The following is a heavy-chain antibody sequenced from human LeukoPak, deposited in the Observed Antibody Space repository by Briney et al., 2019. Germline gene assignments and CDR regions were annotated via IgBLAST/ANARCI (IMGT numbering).Heavy chain of an antibody. CDR2: INHSGST. D-gene: IGHD3-10*01. J-gene: IGHJ5*02. CDR3: ARGRWILWFGERGNWFDP. V-gene: IGHV4-34*01. CDR1: GGSFSGYY. Sequence: SETLSLTCAVYGGSFSGYYWSWIRQPPGKGLEWIGEINHSGSTNYNPSLKSRVTISVDTSKNQFSLKLSSVTAADTAVYYCARGRWILWFGERGNWFDPWGQGTLVTVSP.